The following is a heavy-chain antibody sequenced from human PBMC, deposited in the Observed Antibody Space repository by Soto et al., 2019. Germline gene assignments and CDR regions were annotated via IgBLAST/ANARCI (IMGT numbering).Heavy chain of an antibody. CDR2: ISAHNGNT. D-gene: IGHD1-1*01. Sequence: QVHLVQSGAEVKKPGASVKVSCKASGYTFTSYGITWVRQAPGQGLEWMGWISAHNGNTDYAQKLQGRVIVTRDTTTSKAYMELRGLRSDDTDVYYCARGRYGDYWGQGALVTVSS. CDR1: GYTFTSYG. V-gene: IGHV1-18*01. CDR3: ARGRYGDY. J-gene: IGHJ4*02.